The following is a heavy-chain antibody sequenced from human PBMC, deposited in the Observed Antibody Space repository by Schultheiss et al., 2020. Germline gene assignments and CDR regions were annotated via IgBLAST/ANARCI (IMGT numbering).Heavy chain of an antibody. CDR2: IYHSGST. Sequence: SETLSLTCAVSGGSISSGGYSWSWIRQPPGKGLEWIGYIYHSGSTNYNPSLKSRVTISVDKSKNQFSLKLSSVTAADTAVYYCASRAVAPYYFDYWGQGTLVTVSS. J-gene: IGHJ4*02. CDR1: GGSISSGGYS. CDR3: ASRAVAPYYFDY. V-gene: IGHV4-30-2*01. D-gene: IGHD6-19*01.